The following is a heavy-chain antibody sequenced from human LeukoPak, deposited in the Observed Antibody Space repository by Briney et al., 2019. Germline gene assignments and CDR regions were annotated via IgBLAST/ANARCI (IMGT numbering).Heavy chain of an antibody. CDR2: ISRSSSTI. J-gene: IGHJ3*02. Sequence: PGGSLRLSCAASGFTFSTYSMNWVRQAPGKGLEWVSHISRSSSTIYYTDSVKGRFTISRDNAKNSLYLQMNSLKTEDTAVYYCARSGAFDIWGQGTVVAVSS. V-gene: IGHV3-48*01. CDR1: GFTFSTYS. CDR3: ARSGAFDI.